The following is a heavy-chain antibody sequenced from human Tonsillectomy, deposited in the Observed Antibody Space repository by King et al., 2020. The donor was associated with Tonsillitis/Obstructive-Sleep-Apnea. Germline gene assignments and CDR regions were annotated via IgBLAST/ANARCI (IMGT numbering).Heavy chain of an antibody. CDR3: AKDPYGDYVRAPDY. CDR2: ISGSGSST. CDR1: RFTFSSYA. J-gene: IGHJ4*02. V-gene: IGHV3-23*04. Sequence: EVQLVESGGGLVQPGGSLRLSCAAPRFTFSSYAMSWVRQAPGKGLEWVSSISGSGSSTYYGDPVKGRFTISRDNAKNTLYLQMNSLRAEDTAVYYCAKDPYGDYVRAPDYGGQGTLVTVSS. D-gene: IGHD4-17*01.